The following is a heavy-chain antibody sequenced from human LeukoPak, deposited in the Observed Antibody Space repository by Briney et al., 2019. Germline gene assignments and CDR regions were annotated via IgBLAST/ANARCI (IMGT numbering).Heavy chain of an antibody. D-gene: IGHD5-12*01. V-gene: IGHV4-59*01. Sequence: SETLSLTCTVSGGSISSYYWSWIRQPPGKGPEWIGYIYYSGSTNYNPSLKSRVTISVDTSKNQFSLKLSSVTAADTAVYYCARGGYSGYANNWFDPWGQGTLVTVSS. J-gene: IGHJ5*02. CDR3: ARGGYSGYANNWFDP. CDR1: GGSISSYY. CDR2: IYYSGST.